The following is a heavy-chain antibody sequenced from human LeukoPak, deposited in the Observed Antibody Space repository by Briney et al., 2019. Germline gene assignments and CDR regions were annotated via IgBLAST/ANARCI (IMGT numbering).Heavy chain of an antibody. CDR3: ARLPRPHAFDI. V-gene: IGHV4-39*01. CDR2: INHSGTT. CDR1: GGSTSSNNHF. Sequence: PSETLSLTCSVSGGSTSSNNHFWGWIRQPPGKGLEWIGSINHSGTTHYNPSLKSRVTISIDTSKNQFSLGLTSVTAADTAVYYCARLPRPHAFDIWGQGTMVTVSS. J-gene: IGHJ3*02.